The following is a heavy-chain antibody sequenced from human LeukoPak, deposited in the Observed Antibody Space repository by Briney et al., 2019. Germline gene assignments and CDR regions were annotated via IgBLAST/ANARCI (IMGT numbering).Heavy chain of an antibody. V-gene: IGHV4-39*01. CDR2: IYYSGRT. Sequence: SETLSLTCTVSGGSISSSNYYWGWIRQPPGKGLEWIGSIYYSGRTYYNPSLKSRVTISVDTSKKQFSLKLSSVTAADTAVYYCARGRPDGSGSYYKFDPWGQGTLVTVSS. CDR1: GGSISSSNYY. D-gene: IGHD3-10*01. J-gene: IGHJ5*02. CDR3: ARGRPDGSGSYYKFDP.